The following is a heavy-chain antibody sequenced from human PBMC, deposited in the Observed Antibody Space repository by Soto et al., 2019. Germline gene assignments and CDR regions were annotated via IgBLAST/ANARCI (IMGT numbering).Heavy chain of an antibody. CDR1: GYPFTTYT. Sequence: GASMKVSCKPVGYPFTTYTIHWIRQAPGQRLEWLGCISPVNGQTEYSQRFQGRLTITSDTSASTVYMELSSLKSADTAVYYCERHHVLDWGQGTLVIVS. CDR3: ERHHVLD. J-gene: IGHJ1*01. CDR2: ISPVNGQT. V-gene: IGHV1-3*01.